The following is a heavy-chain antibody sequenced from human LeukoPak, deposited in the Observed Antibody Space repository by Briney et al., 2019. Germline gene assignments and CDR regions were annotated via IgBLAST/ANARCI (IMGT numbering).Heavy chain of an antibody. CDR1: GYTFTSCY. V-gene: IGHV1-46*01. Sequence: ASVKVSCKASGYTFTSCYMHWVRQAPGQWLEWMGIINPSGGSTSYAQKFQGRVTMTRDTSTSTVYMELSSLRSEDTAVYYCARDLTYIAVADPTGGLDYWGQGTLVTVSS. CDR2: INPSGGST. D-gene: IGHD6-19*01. CDR3: ARDLTYIAVADPTGGLDY. J-gene: IGHJ4*02.